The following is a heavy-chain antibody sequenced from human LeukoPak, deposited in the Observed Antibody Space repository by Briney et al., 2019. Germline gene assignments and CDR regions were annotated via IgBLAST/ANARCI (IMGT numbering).Heavy chain of an antibody. CDR3: AGTTFWGDYVGPFDP. Sequence: SETLSLTCTVSGGSISSYYWSWIRQPPGKGLEWIGYVYYSGTTNYNPSLKSRVTISVDTSKNQFSLKLSSVTAADTAVYYCAGTTFWGDYVGPFDPWGQGTLVTVSS. CDR1: GGSISSYY. J-gene: IGHJ5*02. D-gene: IGHD3-16*01. V-gene: IGHV4-59*08. CDR2: VYYSGTT.